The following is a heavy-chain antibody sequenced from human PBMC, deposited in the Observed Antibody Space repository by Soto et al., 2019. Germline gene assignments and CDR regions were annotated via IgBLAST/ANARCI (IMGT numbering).Heavy chain of an antibody. CDR3: ARQPPQLLLTHYYYYGMDV. CDR1: GYIFTSYW. V-gene: IGHV5-10-1*01. J-gene: IGHJ6*02. CDR2: IDPSDAYT. Sequence: GEDVTISWNGSGYIFTSYWISWVRQMPGKGLAWMWRIDPSDAYTHSSPSFQGPVTISADKSISTAYLQWSSLKASDTAMYYCARQPPQLLLTHYYYYGMDVWGQGTTVTVSS. D-gene: IGHD2-2*01.